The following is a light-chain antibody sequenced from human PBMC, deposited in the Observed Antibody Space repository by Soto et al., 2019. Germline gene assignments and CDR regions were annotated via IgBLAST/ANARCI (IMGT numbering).Light chain of an antibody. CDR3: CSYVDGLTWV. CDR2: EVH. Sequence: QSALTQPASVTGSPGQSITISCTGTSSDVGRYNLVSWYQQHPGKAPKLIIYEVHKRPSGVSDRFSVSKSGNTASLTISGLQAEDEADYYCCSYVDGLTWVFGGGTQLTVL. J-gene: IGLJ3*02. V-gene: IGLV2-23*02. CDR1: SSDVGRYNL.